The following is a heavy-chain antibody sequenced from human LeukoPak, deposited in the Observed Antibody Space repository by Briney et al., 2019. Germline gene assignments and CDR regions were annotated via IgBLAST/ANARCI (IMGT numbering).Heavy chain of an antibody. Sequence: SVKVSCKASGGTFSSYAISWVRQAPGQGLEWMGGIIPIFGTANYAQKFQGRVTITTDESTSTAYMELSSLRSEDTAVYYCARDPLPYYDSSGYRSYYYYMDVWGKATTVTVSS. CDR1: GGTFSSYA. CDR2: IIPIFGTA. CDR3: ARDPLPYYDSSGYRSYYYYMDV. J-gene: IGHJ6*03. V-gene: IGHV1-69*05. D-gene: IGHD3-22*01.